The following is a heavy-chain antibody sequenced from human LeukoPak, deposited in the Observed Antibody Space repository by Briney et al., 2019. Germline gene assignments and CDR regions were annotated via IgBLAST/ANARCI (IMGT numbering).Heavy chain of an antibody. Sequence: PSETLSLTCAVYGGSFGGYYWSWIRQPPGKGLEWIGEINHSGSTNYNPSLKSRVTISVDTSKNQFSLKLSSVTAADTAVYYCARGQDCDYVWGSYRWYFDLWGRGTPVTVSS. D-gene: IGHD3-16*02. CDR3: ARGQDCDYVWGSYRWYFDL. V-gene: IGHV4-34*01. J-gene: IGHJ2*01. CDR2: INHSGST. CDR1: GGSFGGYY.